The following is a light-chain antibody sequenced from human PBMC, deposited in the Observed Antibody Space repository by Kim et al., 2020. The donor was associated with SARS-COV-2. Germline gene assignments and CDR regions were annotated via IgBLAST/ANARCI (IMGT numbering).Light chain of an antibody. CDR2: GAT. Sequence: LSASVGDRVTITCRASQGITNDLGWYQQKPGKAPKLLIYGATNLQSGIPSRFSGSGSGTDFTLTISSLQPEDFATYYCLQDYNYFTFGQGTRLEIK. V-gene: IGKV1-6*01. CDR1: QGITND. J-gene: IGKJ5*01. CDR3: LQDYNYFT.